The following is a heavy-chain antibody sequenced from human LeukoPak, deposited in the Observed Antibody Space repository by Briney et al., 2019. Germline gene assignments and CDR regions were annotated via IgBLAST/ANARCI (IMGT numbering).Heavy chain of an antibody. D-gene: IGHD3-9*01. CDR3: ARQGRDILTGYFDY. Sequence: PSETLSLTCTVSGGSISSYYWSWIRQPPGKGLEWIGYIYYSGSTNYNPSLKSRVTISVDTSKNQFSLKLSSVTAADAAVYYCARQGRDILTGYFDYWGQGTLVTVSS. CDR1: GGSISSYY. CDR2: IYYSGST. J-gene: IGHJ4*02. V-gene: IGHV4-59*08.